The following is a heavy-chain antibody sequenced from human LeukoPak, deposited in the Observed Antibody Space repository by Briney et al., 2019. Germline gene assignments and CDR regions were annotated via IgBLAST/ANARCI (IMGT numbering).Heavy chain of an antibody. CDR1: GGSISSSSYY. V-gene: IGHV4-39*07. CDR3: ARVGDWDSGVSFDY. Sequence: PSETLSLTCTVSGGSISSSSYYWGWIRQPPGKGLEWIGSIYYSGSTYYNPSLKSRVTISVDTSKNQFSLKLSSVTAADTAVYYCARVGDWDSGVSFDYWGQGTLVTVSS. CDR2: IYYSGST. D-gene: IGHD2-21*02. J-gene: IGHJ4*02.